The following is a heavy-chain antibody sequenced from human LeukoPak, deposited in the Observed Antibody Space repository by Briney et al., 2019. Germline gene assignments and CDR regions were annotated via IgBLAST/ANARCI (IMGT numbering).Heavy chain of an antibody. D-gene: IGHD3-22*01. V-gene: IGHV4-39*01. Sequence: PSETLSLTCSVSGDSGSRSDSYWDWIRQPPGKGVEWIGTIYYSGRTYYSPSLKSRVTMSVDPSNNQFSLNLRSVTAADTALYYCARRRYYDGSGYLEWGQGTLLSVSS. CDR1: GDSGSRSDSY. CDR3: ARRRYYDGSGYLE. CDR2: IYYSGRT. J-gene: IGHJ1*01.